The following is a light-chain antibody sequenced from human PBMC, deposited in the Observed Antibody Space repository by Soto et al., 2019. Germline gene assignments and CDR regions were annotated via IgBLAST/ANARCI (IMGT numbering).Light chain of an antibody. Sequence: TLSVSPGERATLSCRASQSVSNKLAWYQQKPGQTPRLLIYGVSTRAAGIPARFSGSGSGTEFTLTISSLQSEDFAIYYCQEYNNWLAWTFGQETKLYIK. J-gene: IGKJ1*01. CDR2: GVS. CDR1: QSVSNK. V-gene: IGKV3-15*01. CDR3: QEYNNWLAWT.